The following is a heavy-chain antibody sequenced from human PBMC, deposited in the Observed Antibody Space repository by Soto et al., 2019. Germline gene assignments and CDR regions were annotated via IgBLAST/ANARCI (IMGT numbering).Heavy chain of an antibody. D-gene: IGHD2-15*01. Sequence: SETLSLTCAVSGVSIHNSHSFLGWIRQPPGKGLEFIGSVYYSGGANYNPSLKSRVTVSIDTSNNQFSLRVNSVTAADTAVYYCGRVVEGATRHTDFDSWGQGIRVTASS. CDR2: VYYSGGA. V-gene: IGHV4-39*01. CDR3: GRVVEGATRHTDFDS. CDR1: GVSIHNSHSF. J-gene: IGHJ5*01.